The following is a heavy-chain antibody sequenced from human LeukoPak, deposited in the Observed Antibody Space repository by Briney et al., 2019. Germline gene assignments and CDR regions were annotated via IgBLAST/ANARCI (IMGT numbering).Heavy chain of an antibody. CDR2: IYWDDDK. J-gene: IGHJ4*02. V-gene: IGHV2-5*02. Sequence: SGPTLVNPTQTLTLTCTFSGFSLSTSAVGVGWIRQPPGKALEWRALIYWDDDKRYSPSLKSRLTITKDTSKNQVVLTMTNMDPVDRATYYCAHSGEGDYSLAFDYWGQGTLVTVSS. CDR1: GFSLSTSAVG. CDR3: AHSGEGDYSLAFDY. D-gene: IGHD4-17*01.